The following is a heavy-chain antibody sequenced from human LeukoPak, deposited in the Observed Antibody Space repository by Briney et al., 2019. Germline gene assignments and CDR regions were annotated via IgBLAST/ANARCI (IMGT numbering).Heavy chain of an antibody. J-gene: IGHJ4*02. CDR2: VYHTGDT. Sequence: GSLRLSCAASGFTFSSYAMHWVRQPPGKGLEWIGEVYHTGDTNYNPSLKSRITISVDKSNNQFSLKLTSVTAADTAVYYCTRGGTDALSYWGQGTLVTVSS. CDR3: TRGGTDALSY. V-gene: IGHV4-4*02. CDR1: GFTFSSYA. D-gene: IGHD3-16*01.